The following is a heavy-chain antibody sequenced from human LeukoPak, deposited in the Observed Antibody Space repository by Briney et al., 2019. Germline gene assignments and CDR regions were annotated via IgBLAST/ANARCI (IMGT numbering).Heavy chain of an antibody. CDR2: IYSTTTYI. D-gene: IGHD5-24*01. V-gene: IGHV3-21*01. CDR3: ARDQFIHAFDI. J-gene: IGHJ3*02. Sequence: AGGSLRLSCAASGFTFSTYSMNWVRQAPGKGLEWVSSIYSTTTYIYYADSVKGRFTISRDNAKNSLYLQMNSLRAEDTAVYYCARDQFIHAFDIWGQGTMVTVSS. CDR1: GFTFSTYS.